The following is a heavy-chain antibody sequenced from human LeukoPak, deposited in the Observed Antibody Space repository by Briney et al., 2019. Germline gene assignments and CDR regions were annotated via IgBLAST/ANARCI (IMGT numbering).Heavy chain of an antibody. J-gene: IGHJ4*02. Sequence: TGGSLRLSCAASGFTFSSYSMNWVRQAPGKGLEWVSVISAGGGTTYYADSVKGRFTVSRDNSKNTLYLQMNSLRAEDTAVYYCARIAVAGPIDYFDYWGQGTLVTVSS. CDR2: ISAGGGTT. CDR1: GFTFSSYS. V-gene: IGHV3-23*01. CDR3: ARIAVAGPIDYFDY. D-gene: IGHD6-19*01.